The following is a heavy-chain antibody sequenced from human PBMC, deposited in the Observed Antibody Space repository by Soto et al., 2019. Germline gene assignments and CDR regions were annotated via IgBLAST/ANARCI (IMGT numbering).Heavy chain of an antibody. D-gene: IGHD3-22*01. J-gene: IGHJ4*02. CDR3: TRAPLGIIVAPDF. CDR1: GYTFTGYA. V-gene: IGHV1-3*01. CDR2: INAGNGNT. Sequence: GASVKVSCKASGYTFTGYAMHWVRQAPGQRLEWMGWINAGNGNTKYSQKFQGRVTITRDTSASTAYMELSSLRSEDTAVYYCTRAPLGIIVAPDFWGQGTLVTVSS.